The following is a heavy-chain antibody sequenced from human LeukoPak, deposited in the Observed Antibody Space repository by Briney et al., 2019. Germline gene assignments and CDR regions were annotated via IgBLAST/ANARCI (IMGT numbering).Heavy chain of an antibody. V-gene: IGHV3-33*06. CDR2: IWSDGTEK. J-gene: IGHJ4*02. D-gene: IGHD4-11*01. Sequence: GGSLRLSCAASGFTYSHYGMHWVRQAPAKGREWVAVIWSDGTEKYYGDAVKGRFTIARDNSRNTLYLQMNSLRGEDTAAYYCAKDAQRGFDYSNSLEYWGQGTLVTVSS. CDR3: AKDAQRGFDYSNSLEY. CDR1: GFTYSHYG.